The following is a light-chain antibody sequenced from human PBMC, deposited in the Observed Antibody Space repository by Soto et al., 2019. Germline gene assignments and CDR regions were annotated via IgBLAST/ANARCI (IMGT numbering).Light chain of an antibody. J-gene: IGKJ4*01. CDR1: QSFSTW. CDR3: QQYYRYPLT. Sequence: DIQMTQSPSTLSASVGDRVTITCRASQSFSTWLAWYQQKRGKAPKLLIYDVSSLESGVPSRFSGSGSGTEFTLTISSLQPDDFATYYCQQYYRYPLTFGGGTTVEIK. V-gene: IGKV1-5*01. CDR2: DVS.